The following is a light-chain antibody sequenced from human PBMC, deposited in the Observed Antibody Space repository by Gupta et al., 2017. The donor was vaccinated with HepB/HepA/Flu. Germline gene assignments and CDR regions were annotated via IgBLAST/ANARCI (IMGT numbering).Light chain of an antibody. CDR2: EAS. Sequence: EIVLTQSPATLSLSPGERATLSCRASQSVSSYLAWYQTKPGQAPRLLIYEASNSATGIPSRVRGSGSGTDLPSPNSRLGPEDFAVYYCQQRKNWPLTFGGGTKVEIK. V-gene: IGKV3-11*01. J-gene: IGKJ4*01. CDR3: QQRKNWPLT. CDR1: QSVSSY.